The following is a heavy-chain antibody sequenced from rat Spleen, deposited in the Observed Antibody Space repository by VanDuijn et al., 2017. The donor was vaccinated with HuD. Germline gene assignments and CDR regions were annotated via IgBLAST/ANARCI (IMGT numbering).Heavy chain of an antibody. Sequence: EVQLVESDGGFVQPGRSLKLSCAASGFTFSDYYMAWVRQAPTKGLEWVATIRYDGSNTYYRDSVKGRFTISRDNTKSSLSLQMDSLRSEDTATYYCTRERNWAFDHWGQGVMVTVSS. J-gene: IGHJ2*01. CDR1: GFTFSDYY. V-gene: IGHV5-20*01. CDR2: IRYDGSNT. D-gene: IGHD5-1*01. CDR3: TRERNWAFDH.